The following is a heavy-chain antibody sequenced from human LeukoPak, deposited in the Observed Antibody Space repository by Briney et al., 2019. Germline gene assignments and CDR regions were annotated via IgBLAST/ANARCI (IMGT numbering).Heavy chain of an antibody. V-gene: IGHV3-23*01. J-gene: IGHJ5*02. Sequence: GGSLRLSCAASGFIFSDYSMTWVRQAPGKGLEWVSTIRKTGAETFYADSVRGRFTISRDNFKTTVYLEMKRLSAEDTAVYYCAEGGYDSCFDPWGQGTLVIVSS. CDR1: GFIFSDYS. CDR3: AEGGYDSCFDP. D-gene: IGHD2-15*01. CDR2: IRKTGAET.